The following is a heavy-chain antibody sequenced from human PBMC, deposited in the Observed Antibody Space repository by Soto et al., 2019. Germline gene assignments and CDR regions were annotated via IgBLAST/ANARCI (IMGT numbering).Heavy chain of an antibody. Sequence: GGSLRLSCAASGFTFSSFAMSWVRQAPGKGLEWVSIISGSGARTYSEDSVKGRFTISRDNAKNTVFLQMNSLRVEDTAVYYCAKDADFEPTGWFDPWGRGTLVTVSS. D-gene: IGHD3-3*01. CDR1: GFTFSSFA. V-gene: IGHV3-23*01. CDR2: ISGSGART. J-gene: IGHJ5*02. CDR3: AKDADFEPTGWFDP.